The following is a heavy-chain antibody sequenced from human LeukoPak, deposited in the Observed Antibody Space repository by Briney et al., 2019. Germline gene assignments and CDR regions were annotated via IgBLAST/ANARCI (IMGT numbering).Heavy chain of an antibody. Sequence: TSETLSLTCTVSGASISGSGYYWGWIRQPPGKGLEWIGSIYSSGSTYYNASLQRRVTISIETSKNQISLRLNSVTAADTAMYYCAKSGGYGLIDYWGQGTLVTVSS. CDR3: AKSGGYGLIDY. V-gene: IGHV4-39*01. CDR1: GASISGSGYY. D-gene: IGHD1-26*01. J-gene: IGHJ4*02. CDR2: IYSSGST.